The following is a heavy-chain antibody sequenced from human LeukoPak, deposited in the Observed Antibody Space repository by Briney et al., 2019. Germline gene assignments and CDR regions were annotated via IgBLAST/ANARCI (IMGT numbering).Heavy chain of an antibody. J-gene: IGHJ4*02. CDR1: GASMSGYY. D-gene: IGHD3-16*01. CDR2: IFSSGSP. Sequence: SETLSLTCTVSGASMSGYYWSWIRQPPGKGLEWIGYIFSSGSPNFNPSLKSRVTISVDTSRNQFSLRLSSVTAADTAVYSCARRSKLGYYFDSWGQGILVTVSS. CDR3: ARRSKLGYYFDS. V-gene: IGHV4-59*08.